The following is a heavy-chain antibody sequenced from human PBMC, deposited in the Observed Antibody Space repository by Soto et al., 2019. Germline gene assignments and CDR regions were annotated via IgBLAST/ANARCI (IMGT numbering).Heavy chain of an antibody. J-gene: IGHJ4*02. Sequence: EASVKVSCKASGYNFIDYYIHWVRQAPGQGLEWMGWIDPRNGGTKYAQKFQDRLTLTTDTSTGTAFMELRRLTSDDTAVFFCARVLYRNVIHAWGQGTLVTVSS. CDR3: ARVLYRNVIHA. CDR2: IDPRNGGT. CDR1: GYNFIDYY. V-gene: IGHV1-2*02. D-gene: IGHD5-18*01.